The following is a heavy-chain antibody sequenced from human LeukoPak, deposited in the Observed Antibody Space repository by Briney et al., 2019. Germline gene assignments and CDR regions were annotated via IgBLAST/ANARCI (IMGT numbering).Heavy chain of an antibody. CDR3: ARDSGIVGATDDAFDI. V-gene: IGHV1-2*02. CDR1: GGTFSSYA. Sequence: ASVKVSRKASGGTFSSYAISWVRQAPGQGLEWMGWINPNSGGTNYAQKFQGRVTMTRDTSISTAYMELSRLRSDDTAVYYCARDSGIVGATDDAFDIWGQGTMVTVSS. D-gene: IGHD1-26*01. CDR2: INPNSGGT. J-gene: IGHJ3*02.